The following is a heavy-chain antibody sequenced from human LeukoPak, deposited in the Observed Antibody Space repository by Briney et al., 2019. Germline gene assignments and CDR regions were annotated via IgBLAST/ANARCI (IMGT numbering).Heavy chain of an antibody. Sequence: PSETLSLTCTVSGGSISSGDYYWSWIRQPPGKGLEWIGEINHSGSTNYNPSLKSRVTISVDTSKNQFSLKLSSVTAADTAVYYCARGGPYIVVVPAAIRDWFDPWGQGTLVTVSS. CDR1: GGSISSGDYY. CDR2: INHSGST. CDR3: ARGGPYIVVVPAAIRDWFDP. J-gene: IGHJ5*02. V-gene: IGHV4-30-4*01. D-gene: IGHD2-2*02.